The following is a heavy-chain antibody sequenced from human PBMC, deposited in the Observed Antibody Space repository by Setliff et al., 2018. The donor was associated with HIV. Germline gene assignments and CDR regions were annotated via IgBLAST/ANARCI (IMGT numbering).Heavy chain of an antibody. CDR1: GGSIHGFY. CDR2: MYTSGSF. J-gene: IGHJ6*03. Sequence: KPSETLSLTCTVSGGSIHGFYWTWVRQPPGKELEWIGYMYTSGSFRYNPSLESRVTISVDTSKNQFSLKLSSVTAADTAVYYCARGDTNYYYYYMDVWGKGTTVTVSS. V-gene: IGHV4-59*01. D-gene: IGHD2-2*01. CDR3: ARGDTNYYYYYMDV.